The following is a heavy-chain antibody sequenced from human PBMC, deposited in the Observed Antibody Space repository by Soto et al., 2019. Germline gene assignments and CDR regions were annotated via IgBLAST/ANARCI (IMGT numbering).Heavy chain of an antibody. CDR2: IYYSGST. CDR3: ARGRTTVVTDFDY. Sequence: SDTLSLTCTVSGGCVSSGSYYWSWIRQPPGKGLEWIGYIYYSGSTNYNPSLKSRVTISVDASKNQFSLKLSSVTAADTAVYYCARGRTTVVTDFDYRGQRTPVTVSA. V-gene: IGHV4-61*01. D-gene: IGHD4-17*01. J-gene: IGHJ4*02. CDR1: GGCVSSGSYY.